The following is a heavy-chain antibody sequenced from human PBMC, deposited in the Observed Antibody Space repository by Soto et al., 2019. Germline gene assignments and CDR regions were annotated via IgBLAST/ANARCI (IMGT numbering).Heavy chain of an antibody. CDR1: GYTFTSYA. CDR2: INAGNGNT. D-gene: IGHD3-16*01. V-gene: IGHV1-3*01. J-gene: IGHJ4*02. Sequence: QVQLVQSGAEVKKPGASVKVSCKASGYTFTSYAMHWVRQAPGQRLEWMGWINAGNGNTKYSQKFQGRVTITRDTSASTAYMDLSSLRSEDTAVYYCARCAGGRTDSDYWGEGTLVTVSS. CDR3: ARCAGGRTDSDY.